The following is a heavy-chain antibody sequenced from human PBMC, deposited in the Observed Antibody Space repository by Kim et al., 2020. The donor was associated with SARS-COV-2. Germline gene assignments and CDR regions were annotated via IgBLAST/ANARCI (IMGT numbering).Heavy chain of an antibody. CDR3: ARVTSGSYDAFDI. CDR1: GGSVSSGSYY. J-gene: IGHJ3*02. V-gene: IGHV4-61*01. CDR2: IYYSGST. D-gene: IGHD1-26*01. Sequence: SETLSLTYTVSGGSVSSGSYYWSWIRQPPGKGLEWIGYIYYSGSTNYNPSLKSRVTISVDTSKNQFSLKLSSVTAADTAVYYCARVTSGSYDAFDIWGQGTMVTVSS.